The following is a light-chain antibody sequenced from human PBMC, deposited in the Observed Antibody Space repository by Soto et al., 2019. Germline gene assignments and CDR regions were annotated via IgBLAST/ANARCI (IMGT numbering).Light chain of an antibody. CDR2: DNT. CDR1: SSNIGAGSG. CDR3: QSFDSSLRGSV. V-gene: IGLV1-40*01. J-gene: IGLJ1*01. Sequence: QLVLTQPPSVSGAPGESVTISCAGSSSNIGAGSGVHWYQQLPGTAPKLLIYDNTNRPSGVPDRFSASKSGTSASLAITGLQPDDEADYYCQSFDSSLRGSVFGSGTKLTVL.